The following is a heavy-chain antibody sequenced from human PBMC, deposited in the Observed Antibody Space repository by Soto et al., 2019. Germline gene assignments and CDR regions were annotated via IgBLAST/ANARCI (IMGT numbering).Heavy chain of an antibody. J-gene: IGHJ4*02. CDR1: GFTFSSYA. V-gene: IGHV3-23*01. Sequence: EVQLLESGGGLVQPGGSLRLSCAASGFTFSSYAMSWVRQAPGKGLEWVSAISGSGGSTYYTDSVKGRFTISRDNSKNTLYLQMNSLRAEDTAVYYCRFAGTNKDRYYFDYWGQGTLVTVSS. D-gene: IGHD1-7*01. CDR2: ISGSGGST. CDR3: RFAGTNKDRYYFDY.